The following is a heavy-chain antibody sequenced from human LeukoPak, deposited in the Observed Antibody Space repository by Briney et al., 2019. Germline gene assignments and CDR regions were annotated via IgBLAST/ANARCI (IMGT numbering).Heavy chain of an antibody. J-gene: IGHJ3*02. V-gene: IGHV1-18*01. CDR3: ARDSPVGYYDFWSGYLGGSGNDAFDI. Sequence: ASVKVSCKASGYTFTSYGISWVRQAPGQGLEWMGWISAYNGNTNYAQKLQGRVTMTTDTSTSTAYMELRSLRSDDTAVYYCARDSPVGYYDFWSGYLGGSGNDAFDIWGQGTMVTVSS. CDR1: GYTFTSYG. CDR2: ISAYNGNT. D-gene: IGHD3-3*01.